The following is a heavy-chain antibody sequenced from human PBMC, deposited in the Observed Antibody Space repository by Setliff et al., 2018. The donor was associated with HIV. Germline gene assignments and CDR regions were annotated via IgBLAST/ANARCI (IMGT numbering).Heavy chain of an antibody. D-gene: IGHD3-10*01. CDR3: ARTLSTMVKTDGYYDYYYMDV. V-gene: IGHV4-38-2*01. CDR2: IYHSGST. CDR1: GYSLSSDYY. J-gene: IGHJ6*03. Sequence: SETLSLTCAVSGYSLSSDYYWGWIRQPPGKGLEWIASIYHSGSTYYNPSLKSRVTMSVDTSKNQFSLNLNSVTAADTAVYYCARTLSTMVKTDGYYDYYYMDVWGKGTTVTVSS.